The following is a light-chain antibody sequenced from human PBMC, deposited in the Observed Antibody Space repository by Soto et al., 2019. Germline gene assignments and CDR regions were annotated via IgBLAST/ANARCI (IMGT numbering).Light chain of an antibody. CDR3: QHYNSYSEA. V-gene: IGKV1-5*03. CDR1: QTISSW. Sequence: GDRVKISCRARQTISSWLAWYQQKPGKAPKLLIYKASTLKSGVPSRFSGSGSGTEFTLTISSLQPDDFATYYCQHYNSYSEAFGQGAMVDI. J-gene: IGKJ1*01. CDR2: KAS.